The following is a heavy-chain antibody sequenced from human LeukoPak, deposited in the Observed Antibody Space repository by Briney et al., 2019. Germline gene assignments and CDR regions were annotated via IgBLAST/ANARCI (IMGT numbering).Heavy chain of an antibody. D-gene: IGHD5-18*01. CDR3: VRYSWLRLSAFDI. CDR2: IYYSGST. CDR1: GGSISSYY. Sequence: SETLSLTCTVSGGSISSYYWSWIRQPPGKGLEWIGSIYYSGSTYYNPSLKSRVTISVDTSKNQFSLKLSSVTAADTAVYYCVRYSWLRLSAFDIWGQGTMVTVSS. J-gene: IGHJ3*02. V-gene: IGHV4-39*01.